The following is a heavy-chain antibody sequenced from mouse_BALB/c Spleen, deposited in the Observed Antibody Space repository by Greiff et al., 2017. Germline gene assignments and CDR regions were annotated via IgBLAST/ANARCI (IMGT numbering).Heavy chain of an antibody. Sequence: VHVKQSGAELVRPGALVKLSCKASGFNIKDYYMPWVKQRPEQGLEWIGWIDPENGNTIYDPKFQGKASITADTSSNTAYLQLSSLTSEDTAVYYCARRGNDQGNGMDYWGQGTSVTVSS. CDR3: ARRGNDQGNGMDY. CDR1: GFNIKDYY. D-gene: IGHD2-12*01. CDR2: IDPENGNT. V-gene: IGHV14-1*02. J-gene: IGHJ4*01.